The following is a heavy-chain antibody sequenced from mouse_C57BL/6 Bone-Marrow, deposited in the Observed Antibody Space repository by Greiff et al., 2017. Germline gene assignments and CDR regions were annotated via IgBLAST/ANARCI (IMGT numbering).Heavy chain of an antibody. CDR3: ARYTGGEFDY. Sequence: QVQLQQPGAELARPGASVKLSCKASGYTFTSYCISWVKQRPGQGLEWIGEIYPSSGSTYYNEKFKGKATLTVDKSSSTAYMELRSLTSEDSAVYYCARYTGGEFDYWGQGTTRTVSS. D-gene: IGHD4-1*01. CDR1: GYTFTSYC. CDR2: IYPSSGST. V-gene: IGHV1-81*01. J-gene: IGHJ2*01.